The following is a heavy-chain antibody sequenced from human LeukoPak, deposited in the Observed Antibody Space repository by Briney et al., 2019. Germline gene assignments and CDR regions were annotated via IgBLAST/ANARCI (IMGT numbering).Heavy chain of an antibody. Sequence: SVKVSCKASGGTFSSYAISWVRQAPGQALEWMGGIIPIFGTANYAQKFQGRVTITADESTSTAYMELSSLRSEDTAVYYCARAPSKRPFGALTWGIWGQGTMVTVSS. D-gene: IGHD1-26*01. J-gene: IGHJ3*02. CDR1: GGTFSSYA. CDR2: IIPIFGTA. CDR3: ARAPSKRPFGALTWGI. V-gene: IGHV1-69*01.